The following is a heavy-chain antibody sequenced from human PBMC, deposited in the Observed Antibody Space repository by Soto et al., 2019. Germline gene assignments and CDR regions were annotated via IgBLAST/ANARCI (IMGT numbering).Heavy chain of an antibody. CDR2: ISYDGSNK. CDR3: ARFKDVGGWLQIT. D-gene: IGHD5-12*01. V-gene: IGHV3-30-3*01. CDR1: GFTFSSYA. Sequence: QVQLVESGGGVVQPGRSLRLSCAASGFTFSSYAMHWVRQAPGNGLEWVAVISYDGSNKYYADSVKGRFTISRDNSKNTLYLQMNRLRAEDTAVYYCARFKDVGGWLQITWGQGTLVTVSS. J-gene: IGHJ5*02.